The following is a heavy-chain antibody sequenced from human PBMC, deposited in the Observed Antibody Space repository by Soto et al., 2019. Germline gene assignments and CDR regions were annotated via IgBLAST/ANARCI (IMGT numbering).Heavy chain of an antibody. CDR1: GGSISSYY. Sequence: PSETLSLTCTVSGGSISSYYWSWIRQPPGKGLEWIGYIYYGGSTNYNPSLKSRVTISVDTSKNQFSLKLSSVTAADTAVYYCARDPLVYGMDVWGQGTTVTVS. CDR2: IYYGGST. V-gene: IGHV4-59*01. J-gene: IGHJ6*02. D-gene: IGHD6-6*01. CDR3: ARDPLVYGMDV.